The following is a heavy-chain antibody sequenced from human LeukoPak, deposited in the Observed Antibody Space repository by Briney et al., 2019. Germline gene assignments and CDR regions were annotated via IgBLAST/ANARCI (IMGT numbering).Heavy chain of an antibody. J-gene: IGHJ4*02. V-gene: IGHV4-59*08. CDR3: ARSNARDGYNFGY. Sequence: SETLSLTCTVSGGSITSSYWSWLAQPPGKGVQWFGYFYYSGATNYNPSLKSRVTISVDTSKTQLSLKMTSMTAADTAVYYCARSNARDGYNFGYWGQGTLVTVSS. D-gene: IGHD5-24*01. CDR1: GGSITSSY. CDR2: FYYSGAT.